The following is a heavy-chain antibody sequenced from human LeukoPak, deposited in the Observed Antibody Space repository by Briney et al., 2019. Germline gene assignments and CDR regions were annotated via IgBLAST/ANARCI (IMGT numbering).Heavy chain of an antibody. D-gene: IGHD6-13*01. V-gene: IGHV3-23*01. Sequence: GGSLRLSCAASGFTFSSYAVSWVRQAPGKGLEWVSAISGSGGSTYYADFVKGRFTISRDNSKNTLYLQMNSLRAEDTAVYYCAKDRLTAVAAAGTFFDYWGQGTLVTVSS. J-gene: IGHJ4*02. CDR1: GFTFSSYA. CDR2: ISGSGGST. CDR3: AKDRLTAVAAAGTFFDY.